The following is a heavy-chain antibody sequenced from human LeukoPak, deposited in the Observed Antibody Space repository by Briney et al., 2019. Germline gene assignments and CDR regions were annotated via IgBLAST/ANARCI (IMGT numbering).Heavy chain of an antibody. CDR3: ARYTSGWYRGLYFDY. CDR1: GGTFSSYA. D-gene: IGHD6-19*01. J-gene: IGHJ4*02. Sequence: SVKVSCKASGGTFSSYAISWVRQAPGQGLEWMGRIIPIFGTANYAQKFQGRVTITTDESTSTAYMELSSLRSEDTAVYYCARYTSGWYRGLYFDYWGQGTLVTVSS. CDR2: IIPIFGTA. V-gene: IGHV1-69*05.